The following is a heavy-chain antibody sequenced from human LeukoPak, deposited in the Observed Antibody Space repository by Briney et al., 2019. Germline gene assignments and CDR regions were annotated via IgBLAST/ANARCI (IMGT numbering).Heavy chain of an antibody. CDR2: FIPVFGTA. CDR3: ARDPAPLRGTSDNWFDP. D-gene: IGHD2-2*01. CDR1: GDDLTNYA. Sequence: GASVKVSCKACGDDLTNYAINWVRQGPGQGLEWMGGFIPVFGTANYAQNFQGRITINADESTNTAYMELSSLRSDDTAVYYCARDPAPLRGTSDNWFDPWGQGTLVTVSS. J-gene: IGHJ5*02. V-gene: IGHV1-69*13.